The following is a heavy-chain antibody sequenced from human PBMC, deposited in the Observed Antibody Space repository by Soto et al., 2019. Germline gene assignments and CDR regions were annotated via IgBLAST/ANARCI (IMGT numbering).Heavy chain of an antibody. J-gene: IGHJ6*02. D-gene: IGHD3-3*01. Sequence: ASVKVSCKASGYTFTSYAMHWVRQAPGQRLEWMGWINAGNGNTKYSQKFQGRVTITRDTSASTAYMELSSLRSEDTAVYYCARSDAYYDFWSGYQKYYGMDGWGQGSTVTVSS. CDR3: ARSDAYYDFWSGYQKYYGMDG. CDR1: GYTFTSYA. CDR2: INAGNGNT. V-gene: IGHV1-3*01.